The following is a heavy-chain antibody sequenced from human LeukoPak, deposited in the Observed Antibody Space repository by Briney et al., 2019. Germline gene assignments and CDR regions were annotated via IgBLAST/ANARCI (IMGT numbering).Heavy chain of an antibody. CDR3: AKDRAPYSSGWGPFDY. CDR2: ISGSGGST. V-gene: IGHV3-23*01. D-gene: IGHD6-19*01. J-gene: IGHJ4*02. Sequence: GGSLRLSCAASGFTFSSCAMSWVRQAPGKGLEWVSAISGSGGSTSYADSVKGRFAISRDNSKNTVYLQMSSLRAADTAVYYCAKDRAPYSSGWGPFDYWGQGTLVTVSS. CDR1: GFTFSSCA.